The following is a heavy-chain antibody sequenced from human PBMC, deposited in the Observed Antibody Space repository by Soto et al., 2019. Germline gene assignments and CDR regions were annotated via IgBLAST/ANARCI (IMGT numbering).Heavy chain of an antibody. Sequence: EVQLLESGGGLVQSGGSLGLSCLASGFSFRAYPLSGVRQVPGKGLGWVSAMTATGVSIFYADSVRGRFTISRDNSKNTLYLQMSSLRAEDTATYYCAKDSIPYSSSYDLDHWGRGALVTVSS. V-gene: IGHV3-23*01. D-gene: IGHD6-6*01. CDR2: MTATGVSI. J-gene: IGHJ4*02. CDR1: GFSFRAYP. CDR3: AKDSIPYSSSYDLDH.